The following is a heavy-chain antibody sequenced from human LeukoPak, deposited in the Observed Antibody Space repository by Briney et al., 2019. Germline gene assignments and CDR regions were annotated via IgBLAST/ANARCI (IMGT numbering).Heavy chain of an antibody. Sequence: SETLSLTCAVSGDSITSTSWWTWVRQPPGKGLDWIGEMHHTGSSRYNPSLTSRVTISVDKSNNQFSLRLSSVTAADTAVYFCAKVAKYYYGSETYFFFENWGQGTLVTVSS. D-gene: IGHD3-10*01. CDR3: AKVAKYYYGSETYFFFEN. J-gene: IGHJ4*02. V-gene: IGHV4-4*02. CDR2: MHHTGSS. CDR1: GDSITSTSW.